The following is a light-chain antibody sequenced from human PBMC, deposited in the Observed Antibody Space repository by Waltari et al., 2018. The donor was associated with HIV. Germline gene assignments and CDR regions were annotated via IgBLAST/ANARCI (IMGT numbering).Light chain of an antibody. CDR1: PPTLGAVYH. CDR2: GNT. J-gene: IGLJ3*02. CDR3: QSYDSSRSAWL. Sequence: QPVLTQPPSRSGAPGQTATRSRTGPPPTLGAVYHLHRYQQLPGTAPKLLIYGNTIRPSGVPDRFSGSKSGTSASLAITGLQADDEADYYCQSYDSSRSAWLFGGGTKLTVL. V-gene: IGLV1-40*01.